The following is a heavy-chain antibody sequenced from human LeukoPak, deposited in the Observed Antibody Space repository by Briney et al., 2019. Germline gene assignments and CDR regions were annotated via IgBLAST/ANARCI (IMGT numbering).Heavy chain of an antibody. J-gene: IGHJ4*02. D-gene: IGHD3-10*01. CDR3: AKNLWFGELRTNNIDY. V-gene: IGHV3-30*18. CDR1: GFTFSSYG. Sequence: PGGSLRFSCAASGFTFSSYGMHWVRQAPGKGLEWVAVISYDGSNKYYADSVKGRFTISRDNSKNTLYLQMNSLRAEDTAVYYCAKNLWFGELRTNNIDYWGQGTLVTVSS. CDR2: ISYDGSNK.